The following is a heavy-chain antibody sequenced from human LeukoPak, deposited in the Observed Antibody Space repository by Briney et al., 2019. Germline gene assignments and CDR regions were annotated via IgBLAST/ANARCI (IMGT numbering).Heavy chain of an antibody. CDR2: FSYSGGST. CDR3: ARSPLLWWIQSITGGHKAP. D-gene: IGHD5-18*01. CDR1: GFTFSSYA. Sequence: PGGSLRLSCAASGFTFSSYAMSWVRQAPGKGLEWVSGFSYSGGSTYYADSVKGRFTISRDNSKNTLYLQMNSLRAEDTAVYYCARSPLLWWIQSITGGHKAPWGQGTLVTVSS. V-gene: IGHV3-23*01. J-gene: IGHJ5*02.